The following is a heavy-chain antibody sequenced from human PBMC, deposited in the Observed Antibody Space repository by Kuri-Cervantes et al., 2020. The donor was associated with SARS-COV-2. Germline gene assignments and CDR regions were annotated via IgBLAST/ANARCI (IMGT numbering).Heavy chain of an antibody. CDR3: ASFYGDDAFDI. Sequence: VXVSXKASGGTFSSYAISWVRQSPGQGLEWMAGIIPLFGTANYAQKFQGRVTITADASTSTAYMELSSLRSEDTAVYYCASFYGDDAFDIWGQGTMVTVSS. V-gene: IGHV1-69*13. CDR1: GGTFSSYA. J-gene: IGHJ3*02. CDR2: IIPLFGTA. D-gene: IGHD4-17*01.